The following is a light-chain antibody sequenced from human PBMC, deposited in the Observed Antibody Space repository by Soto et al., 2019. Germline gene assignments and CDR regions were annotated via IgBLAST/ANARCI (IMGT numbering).Light chain of an antibody. V-gene: IGKV1-27*01. CDR3: KKYNSFGT. Sequence: DIQMTQSPSSLSASVGDRVTITCRARQGISNYLAWYQQKPGKVPKLLIYAASTLQSGVPSRFSGSGSGTDFTLTISSLQHEDVATYYCKKYNSFGTFGQGTKVDIK. CDR2: AAS. J-gene: IGKJ1*01. CDR1: QGISNY.